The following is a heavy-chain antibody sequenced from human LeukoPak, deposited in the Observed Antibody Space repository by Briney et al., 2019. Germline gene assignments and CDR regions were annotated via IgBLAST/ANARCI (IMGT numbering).Heavy chain of an antibody. D-gene: IGHD1-26*01. J-gene: IGHJ5*02. V-gene: IGHV1-69*05. CDR1: GGTFISYA. CDR2: IIPIFGTA. CDR3: ERDWGFHVGPWGAPYFDP. Sequence: ASVKVSCKASGGTFISYAISWVRQAPGQGLEWMGGIIPIFGTANYAQKFQGRVTITTDESTSTAYMELSSLRSQDTAVYYCERDWGFHVGPWGAPYFDPWGQGTLVTVSS.